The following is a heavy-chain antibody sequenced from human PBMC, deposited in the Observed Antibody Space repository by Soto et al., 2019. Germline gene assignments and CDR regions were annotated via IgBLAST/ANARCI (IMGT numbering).Heavy chain of an antibody. J-gene: IGHJ6*02. D-gene: IGHD2-15*01. CDR1: GYSFTSYW. V-gene: IGHV5-51*01. CDR3: ARGYCSGGSCRYYYYYGMDV. Sequence: GESLKISCKGSGYSFTSYWIGWVRQMPGKDLEWMGIIYPGDSDTRYSPSFQGQVTISADKSISTAYLQWSSLKASDTAMYYCARGYCSGGSCRYYYYYGMDVWGQGTTVTVSS. CDR2: IYPGDSDT.